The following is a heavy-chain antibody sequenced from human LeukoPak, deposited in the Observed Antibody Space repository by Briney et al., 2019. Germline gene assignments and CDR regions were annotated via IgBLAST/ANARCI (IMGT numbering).Heavy chain of an antibody. CDR3: ARDPVYYDSSGYNDAFDI. CDR1: GYTFTGYY. CDR2: INPNSGGT. Sequence: ASVKVSCKASGYTFTGYYMHWVRQAPGQGLEWMGRINPNSGGTNYAQKFQGRVTMTRDTSISTAHMELSRLRSDDTAVYYCARDPVYYDSSGYNDAFDIWGQGTMVTVSS. J-gene: IGHJ3*02. D-gene: IGHD3-22*01. V-gene: IGHV1-2*06.